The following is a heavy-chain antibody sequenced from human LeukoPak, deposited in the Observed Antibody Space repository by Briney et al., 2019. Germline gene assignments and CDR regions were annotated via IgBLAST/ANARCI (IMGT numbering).Heavy chain of an antibody. J-gene: IGHJ5*02. V-gene: IGHV4-34*01. CDR3: ASSPGALPYYDFWSGYYGQQNWFDP. Sequence: PSETLSLTCAVYGGSFSGYYWSWIRQTPGKGLEWIGSIYYSGSTYYNPSLKSRVTISVDTSKNQFSLKLSSVTAADTAVYYCASSPGALPYYDFWSGYYGQQNWFDPWGQGTLVTVSS. CDR1: GGSFSGYY. CDR2: IYYSGST. D-gene: IGHD3-3*01.